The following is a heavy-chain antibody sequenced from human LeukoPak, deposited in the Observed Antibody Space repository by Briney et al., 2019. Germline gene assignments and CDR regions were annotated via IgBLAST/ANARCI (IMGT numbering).Heavy chain of an antibody. V-gene: IGHV1-24*01. CDR3: AGYYYDSSGRAFDI. J-gene: IGHJ3*02. D-gene: IGHD3-22*01. CDR1: GYTLTELS. Sequence: ASVKVSCKVSGYTLTELSMHWVRQAPGKGLEWMGSFDPEDGETIYAQKFQGRVTMTEDTSTDTAYMELSSLRSEDTAVYYCAGYYYDSSGRAFDIWGQGTMVTVSS. CDR2: FDPEDGET.